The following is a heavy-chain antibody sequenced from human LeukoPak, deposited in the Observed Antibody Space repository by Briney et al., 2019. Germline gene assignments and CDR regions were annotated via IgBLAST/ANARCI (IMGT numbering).Heavy chain of an antibody. Sequence: ASVKVSCKASGYTFTGYYMHWVRQAPGQGLEWMGWINPNSGGTNYAQKFQGRVTMTRDTSISTAYMELSRLRSDDTAVYYCARSSSPQLRFSRIAAAGSFDYWGQGTLVTVSS. CDR1: GYTFTGYY. D-gene: IGHD6-13*01. CDR3: ARSSSPQLRFSRIAAAGSFDY. V-gene: IGHV1-2*02. J-gene: IGHJ4*02. CDR2: INPNSGGT.